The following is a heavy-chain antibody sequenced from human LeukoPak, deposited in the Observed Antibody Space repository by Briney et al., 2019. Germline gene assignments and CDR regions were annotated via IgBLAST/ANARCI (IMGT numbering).Heavy chain of an antibody. CDR2: IYSGGST. Sequence: PGGSLRLSCAASGFTVSSNYMSWVRQAPGKGLEWVSVIYSGGSTYYADSVKGRFTISRDNSKNTLYLQMNSLRAEDTAVYYCARGPFGNWFDPWGQGTLVTVSS. J-gene: IGHJ5*02. CDR3: ARGPFGNWFDP. D-gene: IGHD3-16*01. V-gene: IGHV3-53*01. CDR1: GFTVSSNY.